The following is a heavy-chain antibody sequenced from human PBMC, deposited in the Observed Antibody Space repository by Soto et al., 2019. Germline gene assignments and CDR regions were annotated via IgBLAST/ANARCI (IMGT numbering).Heavy chain of an antibody. CDR1: GYTFSSYG. J-gene: IGHJ3*02. D-gene: IGHD3-16*01. V-gene: IGHV1-18*04. Sequence: QVQLVQSGAAMKKPGASVKVSGKASGYTFSSYGISWVRQAPGQGLEWMGWISGYYGNKNHAERFLGRVTMTTDTSTSTGSVELRIQRSDDTAVYYCAREGLRLGDYDDLDIWGHGTMVTVSS. CDR2: ISGYYGNK. CDR3: AREGLRLGDYDDLDI.